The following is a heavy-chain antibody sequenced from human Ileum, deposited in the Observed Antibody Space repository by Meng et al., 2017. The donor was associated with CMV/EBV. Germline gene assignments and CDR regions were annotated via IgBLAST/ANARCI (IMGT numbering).Heavy chain of an antibody. CDR3: ARDNDGSSHYSQFDY. CDR2: LWYDGSRK. CDR1: GFRLDSYG. V-gene: IGHV3-33*01. J-gene: IGHJ4*02. Sequence: SGFRLDSYGIHWVRQFPGKGLGWVAVLWYDGSRKYVADSVQGRFSISRDDSKNTVYLQMNSLRAKDTAVYYCARDNDGSSHYSQFDYWGQGTLVTVSS. D-gene: IGHD3-22*01.